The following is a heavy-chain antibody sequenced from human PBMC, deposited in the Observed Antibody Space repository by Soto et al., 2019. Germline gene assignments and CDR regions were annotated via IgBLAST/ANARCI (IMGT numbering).Heavy chain of an antibody. CDR2: ISGSGGST. V-gene: IGHV3-23*01. CDR1: GFTFSSYA. D-gene: IGHD4-17*01. J-gene: IGHJ5*02. Sequence: HPGGSLRLSCAASGFTFSSYAMSWVRQAPGKGLEWVSAISGSGGSTYYADSVKGRFTISRDNSKNTLYLQMNSLRAEDTAVYYCAKDPMDYGDYVGWFDPWGQGTLVTVSS. CDR3: AKDPMDYGDYVGWFDP.